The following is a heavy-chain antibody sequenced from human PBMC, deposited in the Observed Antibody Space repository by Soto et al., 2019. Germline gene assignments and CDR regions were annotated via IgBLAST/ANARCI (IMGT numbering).Heavy chain of an antibody. Sequence: QVQLQESGPGLVKPSETLSLTCTVSGGSISSYYWSWIRQPAGKGLEWIGRIYTSGSTNYNPSLKSRVTMSVDTSKNQCSLKLSSVTAADTAVYYCAREGRGGRKDSCDYWGQGTLVTVSS. CDR2: IYTSGST. CDR1: GGSISSYY. CDR3: AREGRGGRKDSCDY. V-gene: IGHV4-4*07. D-gene: IGHD2-15*01. J-gene: IGHJ4*02.